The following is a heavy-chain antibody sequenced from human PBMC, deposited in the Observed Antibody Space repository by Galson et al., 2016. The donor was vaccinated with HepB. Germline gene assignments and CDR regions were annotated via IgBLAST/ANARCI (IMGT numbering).Heavy chain of an antibody. J-gene: IGHJ2*01. CDR3: ASYYDNDYWYFDL. CDR2: IYHSGTT. V-gene: IGHV4-4*02. CDR1: GGSISRSNW. D-gene: IGHD3-22*01. Sequence: SETLSLTCAVSGGSISRSNWRSWVRQIPGKGLEWIGQIYHSGTTYYNPSLKSRVTISVDKSNNQFSLNLRSVTAADTAVYYCASYYDNDYWYFDLWGRGTLVTVSS.